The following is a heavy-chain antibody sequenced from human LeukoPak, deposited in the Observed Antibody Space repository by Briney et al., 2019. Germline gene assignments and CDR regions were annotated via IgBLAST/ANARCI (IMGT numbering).Heavy chain of an antibody. CDR1: GGSINSYY. V-gene: IGHV4-59*08. CDR3: AGTPYFWSGYQQGNWFDP. Sequence: ASETLSLTCTVSGGSINSYYWSWIRQPPGKGLEWIGYIYYSGSTNYNPSLKSRVTISVDTSKNQFSLKLSSVTAADTAVYYCAGTPYFWSGYQQGNWFDPWGQGTLVTVSS. J-gene: IGHJ5*02. CDR2: IYYSGST. D-gene: IGHD3-3*01.